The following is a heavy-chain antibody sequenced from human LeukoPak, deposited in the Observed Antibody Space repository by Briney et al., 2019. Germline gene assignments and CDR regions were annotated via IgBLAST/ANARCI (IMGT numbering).Heavy chain of an antibody. CDR1: GYSFTSYW. CDR3: ARRMYSSSWYGFDY. D-gene: IGHD6-13*01. CDR2: MYPGDSDT. V-gene: IGHV5-51*01. J-gene: IGHJ4*02. Sequence: PGASLQISCKGSGYSFTSYWIGWVRPMPGKGLEWMGIMYPGDSDTRYSPSFQGQVTISADKSISTAYLQWSSLKASDTAMYYCARRMYSSSWYGFDYWGQGTLVTVSS.